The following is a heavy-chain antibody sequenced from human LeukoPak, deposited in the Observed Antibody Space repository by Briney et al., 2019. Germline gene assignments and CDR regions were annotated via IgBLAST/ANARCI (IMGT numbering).Heavy chain of an antibody. J-gene: IGHJ4*02. CDR3: TRHVVIVATTSLWSTVTKSSYFDY. CDR1: GGSFSGYY. CDR2: INHSGST. Sequence: SETLSLTCAVCGGSFSGYYWSWIRQPPGKGLEWIGEINHSGSTNYNPSLKSRVTTSVDTSKNQFSLKLSSVTAADTAVYYCTRHVVIVATTSLWSTVTKSSYFDYWGQGTLVTVSS. D-gene: IGHD5-12*01. V-gene: IGHV4-34*01.